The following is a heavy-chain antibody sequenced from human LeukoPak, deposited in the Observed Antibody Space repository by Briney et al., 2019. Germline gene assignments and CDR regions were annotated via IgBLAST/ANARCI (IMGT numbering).Heavy chain of an antibody. V-gene: IGHV1-69*04. CDR1: GGTFSSYA. Sequence: GASVKFSCKASGGTFSSYAISWVRRAPGQGLEWMGRIIPILGIVNYAQKFQGRVTITADKSTSTAYMELSSLRSEDTAVYYCARDRPVYQLPSRYTHNWFDPWGQGTLVTVSS. D-gene: IGHD2-2*01. J-gene: IGHJ5*02. CDR2: IIPILGIV. CDR3: ARDRPVYQLPSRYTHNWFDP.